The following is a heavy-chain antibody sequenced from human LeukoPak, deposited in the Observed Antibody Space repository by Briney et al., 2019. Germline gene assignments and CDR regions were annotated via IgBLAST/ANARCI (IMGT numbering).Heavy chain of an antibody. CDR1: GGSFSGYY. CDR3: AREDTGSYYYYGMDV. CDR2: INHSGST. Sequence: SETLSLTCAVYGGSFSGYYWSWIRQPPGKGLEWIGEINHSGSTNYNPPLKSRVTISVDTSKNQFSLKLSSVTAADTAVYYCAREDTGSYYYYGMDVWGQGTTVTVSS. V-gene: IGHV4-34*01. J-gene: IGHJ6*02. D-gene: IGHD1-1*01.